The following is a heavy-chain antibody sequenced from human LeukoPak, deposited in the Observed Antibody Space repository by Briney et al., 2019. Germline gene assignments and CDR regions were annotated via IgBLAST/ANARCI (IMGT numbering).Heavy chain of an antibody. V-gene: IGHV2-5*01. CDR3: AHTFVSYDIAISSRYYYWFDP. CDR1: GFSLSSSGVG. CDR2: IYWNDRK. D-gene: IGHD3-9*01. Sequence: SGPTLVKPTQTLTLTCTFSGFSLSSSGVGVGWIRQPPGGALEWLALIYWNDRKRYSPPLKNRLTVTKDTPNNQVVLTMTNVDPVDTATYYCAHTFVSYDIAISSRYYYWFDPWGQGTLVIVSS. J-gene: IGHJ5*02.